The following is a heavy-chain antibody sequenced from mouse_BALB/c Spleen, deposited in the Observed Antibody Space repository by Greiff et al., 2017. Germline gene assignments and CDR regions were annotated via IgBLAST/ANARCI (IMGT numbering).Heavy chain of an antibody. CDR1: GFTFSSYA. CDR3: ANDYPFDY. J-gene: IGHJ2*01. CDR2: ISSGGST. D-gene: IGHD2-4*01. Sequence: EVMLVESGGGLVKPGGSLKLSCAASGFTFSSYAMSWVRQTPEKRLEWVASISSGGSTYYPDSVKGRFTISRDNARNILYLQMSSLRSEDTAMYYCANDYPFDYWGQGTTLTVSS. V-gene: IGHV5-6-5*01.